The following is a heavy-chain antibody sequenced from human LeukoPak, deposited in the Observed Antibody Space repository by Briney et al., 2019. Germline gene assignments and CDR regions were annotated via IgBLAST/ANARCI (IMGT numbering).Heavy chain of an antibody. Sequence: GGSLRLSCAASGFTLSSYWMSWVRQAPGKGLEWVANIKRDGSEKYYVDSVKGRFTISRDNAKNSLYLQMNSLRVEDTAVYYCVRDDGATKPCWGQGTLVTVSS. CDR3: VRDDGATKPC. CDR1: GFTLSSYW. J-gene: IGHJ4*02. CDR2: IKRDGSEK. D-gene: IGHD1-26*01. V-gene: IGHV3-7*01.